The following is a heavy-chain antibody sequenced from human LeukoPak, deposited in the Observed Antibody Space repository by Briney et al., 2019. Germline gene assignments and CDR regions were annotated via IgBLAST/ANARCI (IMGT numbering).Heavy chain of an antibody. CDR3: ARESESYDSSGSTFKY. CDR2: IRYDGSDK. Sequence: GGSLRLSCAASGFTFSSYGMHWVRQAPGKGLEWVAFIRYDGSDKYYADSVKGRITISRDNSKSTLYLQMSSLRVEDTAVHYCARESESYDSSGSTFKYWGQGTLVTVSS. J-gene: IGHJ4*02. CDR1: GFTFSSYG. V-gene: IGHV3-30*02. D-gene: IGHD3-22*01.